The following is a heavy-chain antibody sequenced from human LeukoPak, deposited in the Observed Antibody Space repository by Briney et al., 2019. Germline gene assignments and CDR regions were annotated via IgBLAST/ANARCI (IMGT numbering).Heavy chain of an antibody. V-gene: IGHV3-72*01. CDR1: GFTFSDHY. CDR3: VRVGRYGMDV. J-gene: IGHJ6*02. Sequence: GSLRLSCAASGFTFSDHYMDWVRQAPGKGLEWVGRTRNKANSYTTEYAASVKGRFTISRDDSKKSLYLQTNSLKTEDTAVYYCVRVGRYGMDVWGQGTTVTVSS. CDR2: TRNKANSYTT.